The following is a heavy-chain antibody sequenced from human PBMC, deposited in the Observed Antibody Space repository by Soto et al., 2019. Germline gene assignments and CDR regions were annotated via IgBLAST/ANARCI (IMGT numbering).Heavy chain of an antibody. J-gene: IGHJ4*02. CDR2: ITSSGGAT. V-gene: IGHV3-48*03. D-gene: IGHD2-2*02. Sequence: LSLSCSSAGFVFSNCEMNWVRHAPGKGLEWVSYITSSGGATMYADSVKGRFTISRDNAKDSLYLQMNSLRVEDTAVYYCARGDCKTSCYIGFWGQGALVTVSS. CDR1: GFVFSNCE. CDR3: ARGDCKTSCYIGF.